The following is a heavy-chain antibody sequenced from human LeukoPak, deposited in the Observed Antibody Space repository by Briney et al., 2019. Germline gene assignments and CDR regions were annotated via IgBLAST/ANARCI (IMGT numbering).Heavy chain of an antibody. Sequence: PGGSLRLSCAASGFTFSSYAMSWVRQAPGKGLEWVSAISGSGGSTYYADSVKGRFTISRDNSKNTLYPQMNSLRAEDTAVYYCAKDRPSYSGYDYEGYWGQGTLVTVSS. CDR2: ISGSGGST. CDR3: AKDRPSYSGYDYEGY. J-gene: IGHJ4*02. V-gene: IGHV3-23*01. D-gene: IGHD5-12*01. CDR1: GFTFSSYA.